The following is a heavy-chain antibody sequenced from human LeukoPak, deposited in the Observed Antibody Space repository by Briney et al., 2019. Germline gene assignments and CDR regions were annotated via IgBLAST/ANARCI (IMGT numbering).Heavy chain of an antibody. CDR3: AKNVGRAVAGTSAFDI. Sequence: GGSLRLSCAVSGLTSSSYAMSWVRQAPGKGLEWVSGISGSGGGTYYADSVKGRFTIPRDNSSNTLYLQVNCLRAEDTAVYYCAKNVGRAVAGTSAFDIWGQGTMVIVSS. V-gene: IGHV3-23*01. CDR1: GLTSSSYA. CDR2: ISGSGGGT. D-gene: IGHD6-19*01. J-gene: IGHJ3*02.